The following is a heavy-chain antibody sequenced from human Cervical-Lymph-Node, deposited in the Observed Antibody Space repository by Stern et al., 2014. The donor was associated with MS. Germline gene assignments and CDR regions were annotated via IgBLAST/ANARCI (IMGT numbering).Heavy chain of an antibody. Sequence: VQLVESGGGVVQPGRSLRLSCAASGFTFSSYGMHWVRQAPGKGLEWVAVIWYDGSNKYYADSVKGRFTISRDNSKNTLYLQMNSLRAEDTAVYYCARERIAAAGTLDYWGQGTLVTVSS. CDR1: GFTFSSYG. V-gene: IGHV3-33*01. CDR2: IWYDGSNK. D-gene: IGHD6-13*01. J-gene: IGHJ4*02. CDR3: ARERIAAAGTLDY.